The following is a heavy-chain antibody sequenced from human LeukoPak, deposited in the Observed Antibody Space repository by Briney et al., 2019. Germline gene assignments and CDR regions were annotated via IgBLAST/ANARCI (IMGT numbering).Heavy chain of an antibody. Sequence: PGGSLRLSCAASGFTFSRYWMSWVRQAPGKGLEWVGNIKQGGSEKFYVDSVKGRFTISRDNAKKSLYLQMNSLRADDTAVYFCARGDYYDSSGFYTDAFDIWGQGTMVTVSS. CDR1: GFTFSRYW. V-gene: IGHV3-7*01. CDR2: IKQGGSEK. J-gene: IGHJ3*02. D-gene: IGHD3-22*01. CDR3: ARGDYYDSSGFYTDAFDI.